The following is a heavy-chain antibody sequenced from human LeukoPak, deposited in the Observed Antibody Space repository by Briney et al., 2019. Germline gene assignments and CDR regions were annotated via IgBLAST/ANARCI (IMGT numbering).Heavy chain of an antibody. CDR1: GGSISSYY. D-gene: IGHD3-22*01. CDR2: NDYTGGA. Sequence: SETLSLTCTVSGGSISSYYWSWIRQPPGKGLEWIGNNDYTGGANYNPSLKSRVTILVDTSKKQFSLKLISVTAADTAVYFCARNGPHYYDNSGYLDSWGQGALVTVSS. V-gene: IGHV4-59*01. J-gene: IGHJ4*02. CDR3: ARNGPHYYDNSGYLDS.